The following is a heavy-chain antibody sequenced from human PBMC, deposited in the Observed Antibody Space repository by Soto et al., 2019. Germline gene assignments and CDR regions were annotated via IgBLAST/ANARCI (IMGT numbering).Heavy chain of an antibody. D-gene: IGHD3-22*01. CDR3: AKGRITMIVVAAFDY. Sequence: GGSLRLSCAASGFTFSSYGMHWVRQAPGKGLEWVAVISYDGSNKYYADSVKGRFTISRDNSKNTLYLQMNSLRAEDTAVYYCAKGRITMIVVAAFDYWGQGPLVTVSS. CDR1: GFTFSSYG. CDR2: ISYDGSNK. J-gene: IGHJ4*02. V-gene: IGHV3-30*18.